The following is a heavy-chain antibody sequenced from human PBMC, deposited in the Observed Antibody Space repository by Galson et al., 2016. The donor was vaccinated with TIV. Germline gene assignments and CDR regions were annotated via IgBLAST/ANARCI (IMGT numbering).Heavy chain of an antibody. D-gene: IGHD3-9*01. V-gene: IGHV4-59*01. CDR2: IYYSETT. CDR1: GVSINTYY. CDR3: ARMYYDILGYQGLDV. Sequence: ETLSLTCTVSGVSINTYYWTWIRQPPGKGLEWIGFIYYSETTNYNPSLESRVTISGDTSKNQFSLNLSSVTAADTAVYYCARMYYDILGYQGLDVWGQGILVTVSS. J-gene: IGHJ6*02.